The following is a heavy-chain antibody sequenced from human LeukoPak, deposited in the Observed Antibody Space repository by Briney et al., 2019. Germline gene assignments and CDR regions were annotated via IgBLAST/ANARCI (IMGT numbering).Heavy chain of an antibody. CDR2: IYHSGGT. CDR1: GDSISRSASS. Sequence: PSQTLSLTCTVSGDSISRSASSWSWIRQPPGKGLEWIGYIYHSGGTYYNPSLRSRVTISLGRSKNQFSLKLSSVTAADTAVYYCARDFIAQSPIPAFWGQGTLVSVSS. D-gene: IGHD3-3*02. J-gene: IGHJ4*02. CDR3: ARDFIAQSPIPAF. V-gene: IGHV4-30-2*01.